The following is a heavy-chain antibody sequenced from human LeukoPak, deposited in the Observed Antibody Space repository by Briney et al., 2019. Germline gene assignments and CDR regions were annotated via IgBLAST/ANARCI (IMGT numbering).Heavy chain of an antibody. CDR3: ARDLLIFGVVISRSVGMDV. CDR2: INPSGGST. Sequence: ASVKVSCKASGYTFTNYYIHWVRQAPGQGLEWMGIINPSGGSTGFAQRFQGRVTMTRDTSTSTVYMELSILRSEDTAVYYCARDLLIFGVVISRSVGMDVWGQGTTVTVSS. V-gene: IGHV1-46*01. J-gene: IGHJ6*02. D-gene: IGHD3-3*01. CDR1: GYTFTNYY.